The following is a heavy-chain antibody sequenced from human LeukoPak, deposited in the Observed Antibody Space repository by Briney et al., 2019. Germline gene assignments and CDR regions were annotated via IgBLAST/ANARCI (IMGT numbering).Heavy chain of an antibody. J-gene: IGHJ3*02. CDR1: GFTFSSYA. V-gene: IGHV3-30-3*01. CDR3: ARDPTVVTPGLLNAFDI. CDR2: ISYDGSNK. D-gene: IGHD4-23*01. Sequence: GGSLRLSCAASGFTFSSYAMHWVREAPGKGLEWVAVISYDGSNKYYADSVKGRFTISRDNSKNTLYLQMNSLRAEDTAVYYCARDPTVVTPGLLNAFDIWGQGTMVTVSS.